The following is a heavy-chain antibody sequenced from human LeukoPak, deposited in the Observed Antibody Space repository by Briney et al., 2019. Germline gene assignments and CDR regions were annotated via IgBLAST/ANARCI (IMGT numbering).Heavy chain of an antibody. CDR3: ARGRRSYSSSWYPFDY. D-gene: IGHD6-13*01. CDR2: IYYSGST. Sequence: SETLSLTCTVSGGSISSYYWSWVRQPPGKGLEWIGYIYYSGSTNYNPSLKSRVTISVDTSKNQFSLKLSSVTAADTAVNYCARGRRSYSSSWYPFDYWGQGTLVTVSS. V-gene: IGHV4-59*12. CDR1: GGSISSYY. J-gene: IGHJ4*02.